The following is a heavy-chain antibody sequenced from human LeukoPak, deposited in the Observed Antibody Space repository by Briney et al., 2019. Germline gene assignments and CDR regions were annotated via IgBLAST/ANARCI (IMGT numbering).Heavy chain of an antibody. D-gene: IGHD3-10*01. J-gene: IGHJ4*02. V-gene: IGHV1-18*01. CDR1: GYTFTSYG. Sequence: VASVKVSCKASGYTFTSYGISWVRQAPGQGLEWMGWISAYNGNTNYAQKLQGRVTMTTDTSTSTAYMKLRSLRSDDTAVYYCARDLGYYGSGSYYYWGQGTLVTVSS. CDR3: ARDLGYYGSGSYYY. CDR2: ISAYNGNT.